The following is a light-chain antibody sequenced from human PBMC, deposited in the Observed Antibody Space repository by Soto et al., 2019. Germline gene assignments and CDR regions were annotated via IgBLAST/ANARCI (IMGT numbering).Light chain of an antibody. Sequence: DIVMTQSPLSLPVTPGEPASISCRSSQSLLHSNGYNYLDWYLQKPGQSPQLLIYLGSNRASGVPDRFSGSGSGTDFTLKISRVEAEDVGVYYCMQALQSLDTCGQGTKLEIK. V-gene: IGKV2-28*01. CDR3: MQALQSLDT. CDR1: QSLLHSNGYNY. J-gene: IGKJ2*01. CDR2: LGS.